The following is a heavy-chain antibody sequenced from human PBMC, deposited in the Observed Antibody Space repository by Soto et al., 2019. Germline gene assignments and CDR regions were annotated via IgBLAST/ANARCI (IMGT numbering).Heavy chain of an antibody. CDR2: IYHTGKT. CDR3: ARDGSSTANWIDP. D-gene: IGHD2-2*01. J-gene: IGHJ5*02. Sequence: PSQRLSLACTVSCAAISTGGYYWTGTRQHPGKGLEWIGYIYHTGKTYYNPSLESRVTMSVDASKNQFSLKLASVTAAETAVYYCARDGSSTANWIDPWGQGSLVTASS. V-gene: IGHV4-31*03. CDR1: CAAISTGGYY.